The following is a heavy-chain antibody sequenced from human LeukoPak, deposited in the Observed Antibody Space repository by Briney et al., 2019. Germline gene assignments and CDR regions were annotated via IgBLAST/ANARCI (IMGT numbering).Heavy chain of an antibody. CDR1: GGSISSYY. J-gene: IGHJ6*03. V-gene: IGHV4-4*07. CDR3: ARSRYGGTTRYYYYYMDV. D-gene: IGHD4-23*01. Sequence: PSETLSLTCTVSGGSISSYYWNWIRQPAGKGLEWIGRIYTSGSTNYNPSLKSRVTMSVDTSKNQFSLKLSSVTAADTAVYYCARSRYGGTTRYYYYYMDVWGKGTTVTISS. CDR2: IYTSGST.